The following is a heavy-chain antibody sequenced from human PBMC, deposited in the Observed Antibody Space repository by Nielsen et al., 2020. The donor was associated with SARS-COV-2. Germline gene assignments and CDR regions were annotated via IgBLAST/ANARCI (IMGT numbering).Heavy chain of an antibody. D-gene: IGHD6-6*01. Sequence: WIRQPPGKGLEWIGYIYYSGSTNYNPSLKSRVTISVDTSKNQFSLKLSSVTAADTAVYYCARYSAQGLVHRHYYYYYGMDVWGQGTTVTVSS. J-gene: IGHJ6*02. CDR2: IYYSGST. CDR3: ARYSAQGLVHRHYYYYYGMDV. V-gene: IGHV4-59*01.